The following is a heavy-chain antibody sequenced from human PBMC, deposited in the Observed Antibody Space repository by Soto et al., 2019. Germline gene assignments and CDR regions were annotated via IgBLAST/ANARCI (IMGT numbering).Heavy chain of an antibody. V-gene: IGHV4-39*01. Sequence: QLQLQESGPGLVKPSETLSLTCTVSGGSVSTSCCYWGWIRQSPGKGLEWIGSLYYSGTTYYNPSLRSRVTISVDSSKNQFSLKLNSVTAADTAVYYCARSLGYCSGGSCYSFDYWGQGTLVIVSS. CDR1: GGSVSTSCCY. CDR3: ARSLGYCSGGSCYSFDY. CDR2: LYYSGTT. D-gene: IGHD2-15*01. J-gene: IGHJ4*02.